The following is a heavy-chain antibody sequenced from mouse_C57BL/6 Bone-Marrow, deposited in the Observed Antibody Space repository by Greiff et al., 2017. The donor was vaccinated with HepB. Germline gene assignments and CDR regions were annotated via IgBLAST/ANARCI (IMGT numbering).Heavy chain of an antibody. Sequence: QVHVKQPGAELVKPGASVKLSCKASGYTFTSYWMQWVKQRPGQGLEWIGEIDPSDSYTNYNQKFKGKATLTVDTSSSTAYMQLSSLTSEDSAVYYCARLWGGGAMDYWGQGTSVTVSS. CDR2: IDPSDSYT. J-gene: IGHJ4*01. CDR3: ARLWGGGAMDY. CDR1: GYTFTSYW. V-gene: IGHV1-50*01.